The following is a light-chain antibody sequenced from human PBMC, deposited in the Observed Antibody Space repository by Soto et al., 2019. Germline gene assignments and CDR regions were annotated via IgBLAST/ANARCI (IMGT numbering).Light chain of an antibody. CDR3: AAWDDSLSGVV. Sequence: QSVLTQPPSASGTPGQRVTISCSGSSSNIGSNYVYWYQQLPGTAPKLLIDRNNQRPSGVPDRFSGSKSGTSASLAISGLRSEAEDNYYCAAWDDSLSGVVFGGGTKVTVL. CDR1: SSNIGSNY. CDR2: RNN. V-gene: IGLV1-47*01. J-gene: IGLJ3*02.